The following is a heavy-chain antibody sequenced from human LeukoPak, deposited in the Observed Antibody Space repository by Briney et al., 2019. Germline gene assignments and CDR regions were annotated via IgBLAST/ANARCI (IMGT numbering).Heavy chain of an antibody. CDR2: ISGSSSYI. CDR1: GFTFSSYS. Sequence: GGSLRLSCAASGFTFSSYSMNWVRQAPGKGLEWVSSISGSSSYIYYADSVKGRFTISRDNAKNSLYLQMNSLRAEDTAVYYCAREAKRSHAFDIWGQGTMVTVSS. J-gene: IGHJ3*02. CDR3: AREAKRSHAFDI. V-gene: IGHV3-21*01. D-gene: IGHD1-26*01.